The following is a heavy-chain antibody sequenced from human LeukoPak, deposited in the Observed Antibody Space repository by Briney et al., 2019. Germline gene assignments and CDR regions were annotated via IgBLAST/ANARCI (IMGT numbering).Heavy chain of an antibody. D-gene: IGHD3-22*01. V-gene: IGHV3-53*01. J-gene: IGHJ4*02. CDR3: ARARPHYYDSSGYYFDY. CDR2: IYSGGST. CDR1: GFTFSSYG. Sequence: PGTSLRLSCAPSGFTFSSYGMHWVRQAPGKGLEWVSVIYSGGSTYYADSVKGRFTISRDNSKNTLYLQMNSLRAEDTAVYYCARARPHYYDSSGYYFDYWGQGTLVTVSS.